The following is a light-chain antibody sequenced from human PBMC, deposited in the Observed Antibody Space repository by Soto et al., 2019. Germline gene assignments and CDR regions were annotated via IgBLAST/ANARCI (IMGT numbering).Light chain of an antibody. CDR3: QQYGSSPPLT. J-gene: IGKJ4*01. CDR1: QSVSSSY. Sequence: EFVLTQSPGTLSLSPGERATLSCRASQSVSSSYLAWYQQKPGQAPRILIYGASTRATGIPDRFSGSGSGTDFDLTISSLEPEDVALYYCQQYGSSPPLTFGGGTKVELK. V-gene: IGKV3-20*01. CDR2: GAS.